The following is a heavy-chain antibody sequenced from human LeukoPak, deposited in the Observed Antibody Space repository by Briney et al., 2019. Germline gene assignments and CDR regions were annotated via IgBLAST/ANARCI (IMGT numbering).Heavy chain of an antibody. CDR1: GGSISSGGYY. V-gene: IGHV4-30-2*01. CDR2: IYHSGST. D-gene: IGHD6-19*01. CDR3: ARGVEAVAGATYYFDY. Sequence: PSQTLSLTCTVSGGSISSGGYYWSWIRQPPGKGLEWIGYIYHSGSTCYNPSLKSRVTISVDRSKNQFSLKLSSVTAADTAVYYCARGVEAVAGATYYFDYWGQGTLVTVSS. J-gene: IGHJ4*02.